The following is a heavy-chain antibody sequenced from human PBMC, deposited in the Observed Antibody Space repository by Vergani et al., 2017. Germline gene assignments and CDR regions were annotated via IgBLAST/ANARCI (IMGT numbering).Heavy chain of an antibody. CDR3: AKGSVVIPRKNWFDP. V-gene: IGHV3-33*06. CDR2: VWYDGSNK. Sequence: QVQLVESGGGVVQPGRSLRLSCAASGFTFSSYDMHWVRQAPGKGLEWVAVVWYDGSNKYYADSVKGRFTISRDNSKNTLYLQMNSLRAEDTAVYYCAKGSVVIPRKNWFDPWGQGTLVTVSS. CDR1: GFTFSSYD. D-gene: IGHD3-22*01. J-gene: IGHJ5*02.